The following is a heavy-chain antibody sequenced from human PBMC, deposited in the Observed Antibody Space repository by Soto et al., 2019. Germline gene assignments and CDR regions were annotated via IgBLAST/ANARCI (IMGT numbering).Heavy chain of an antibody. CDR1: GGSISSYY. CDR2: IYYSGST. V-gene: IGHV4-59*01. J-gene: IGHJ4*02. CDR3: ARALTGDPGWFDY. D-gene: IGHD7-27*01. Sequence: SETLSLTCTVSGGSISSYYWSWIRQPPGKGLEWIGYIYYSGSTNYNPSLKSRVTISVDTSKNQFSLKLSFVTAADTAVYYCARALTGDPGWFDYWGQGTQVTVSS.